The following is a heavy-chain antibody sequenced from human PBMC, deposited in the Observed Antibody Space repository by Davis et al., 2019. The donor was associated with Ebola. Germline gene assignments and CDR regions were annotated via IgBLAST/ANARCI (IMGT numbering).Heavy chain of an antibody. V-gene: IGHV3-23*01. CDR1: GFTFSSYA. CDR3: AKDVAWPGGYYFDY. CDR2: ISGSGGST. J-gene: IGHJ4*02. D-gene: IGHD1-26*01. Sequence: GESLKISCAASGFTFSSYAMSWVRQAPGKGLEWVSAISGSGGSTYYADSVKGRFTISRDNSKNTLYLQMNSLRAEDTAVYYCAKDVAWPGGYYFDYWGQGTLVTVSS.